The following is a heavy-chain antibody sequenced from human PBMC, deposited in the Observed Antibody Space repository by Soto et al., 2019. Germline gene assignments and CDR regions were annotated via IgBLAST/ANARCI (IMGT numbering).Heavy chain of an antibody. CDR1: GGSFSGYY. CDR2: INHSGST. J-gene: IGHJ6*02. D-gene: IGHD3-16*01. CDR3: ERGVCVYVWGSYPSDAYGMDV. V-gene: IGHV4-34*01. Sequence: TLSLTCAVYGGSFSGYYWSWIRQPPGKGLEWIGEINHSGSTNYNPSLKSRVTISVDTSKNQFSLKLSSVTAADTAVYYCERGVCVYVWGSYPSDAYGMDVWGQGTRVTV.